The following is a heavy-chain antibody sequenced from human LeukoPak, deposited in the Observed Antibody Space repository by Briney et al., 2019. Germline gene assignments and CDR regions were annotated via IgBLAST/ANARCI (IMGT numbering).Heavy chain of an antibody. J-gene: IGHJ3*02. V-gene: IGHV3-9*01. CDR1: GFSLDDYA. CDR3: AKGQSGSRYDAFDI. D-gene: IGHD1-26*01. Sequence: PGRSLRLSCAASGFSLDDYAMHWVRQAPGKGLEWVSGISWNSGSIGYADSVKGRFTISRDNAKNSLYLQMNSLRAEDTALYYCAKGQSGSRYDAFDIWGQGTMVTVSS. CDR2: ISWNSGSI.